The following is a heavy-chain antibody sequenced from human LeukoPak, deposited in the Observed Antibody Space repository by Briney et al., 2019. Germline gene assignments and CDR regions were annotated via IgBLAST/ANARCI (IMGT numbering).Heavy chain of an antibody. CDR2: ISSSSSYI. D-gene: IGHD6-19*01. CDR1: GFTFSSYS. Sequence: PGGSLRLSCAASGFTFSSYSMNWVRQAPGKGLEWVSSISSSSSYIYYADSVKGRFTISRDNAKNSLYLQMNSLRAEDTAVYYCARVRSGWHNKCYYYYMDVWGKGTTVTVSS. CDR3: ARVRSGWHNKCYYYYMDV. V-gene: IGHV3-21*01. J-gene: IGHJ6*03.